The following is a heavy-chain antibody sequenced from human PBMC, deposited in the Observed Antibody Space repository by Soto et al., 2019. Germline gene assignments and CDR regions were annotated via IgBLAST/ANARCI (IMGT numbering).Heavy chain of an antibody. CDR2: IDPSDSYT. D-gene: IGHD5-18*01. CDR3: ATQALDTAIPNDY. CDR1: GYSFTSYW. Sequence: PGESLKISCKGSGYSFTSYWVSWVRQMPGKGLEWMGRIDPSDSYTNYSPSFQGHVTISADKSISTAYLQWSSLKASDTAMYYCATQALDTAIPNDYWGQGTLVTVSS. J-gene: IGHJ4*02. V-gene: IGHV5-10-1*01.